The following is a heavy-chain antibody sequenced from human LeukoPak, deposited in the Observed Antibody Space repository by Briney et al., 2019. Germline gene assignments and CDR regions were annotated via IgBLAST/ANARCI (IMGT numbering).Heavy chain of an antibody. CDR3: ARGGSIAVVVAPAPNPFDI. CDR2: INPSGGST. D-gene: IGHD2-15*01. CDR1: GYTFTSSY. J-gene: IGHJ3*02. V-gene: IGHV1-46*01. Sequence: AASVKVSXKASGYTFTSSYIHWVRQAPGQGLEWMGKINPSGGSTNYAQKFQGRVTMTRDTSTSTVYLELSSLRSDDTAVYYCARGGSIAVVVAPAPNPFDIWGQGTLATVSS.